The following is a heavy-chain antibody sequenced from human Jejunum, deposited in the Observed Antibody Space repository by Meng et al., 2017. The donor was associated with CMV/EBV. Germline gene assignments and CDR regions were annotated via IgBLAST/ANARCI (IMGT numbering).Heavy chain of an antibody. CDR1: GFIFSRYW. D-gene: IGHD4-11*01. V-gene: IGHV3-7*01. CDR3: ARATTGYYYYGLNV. Sequence: GFIFSRYWMSWVRQAPGKGLEWLANIKEDGSEKYYVDSVKGRFTISRDNAKNSLYLQMNSLRAEDTAVYYCARATTGYYYYGLNVWGQGTTVTVSS. CDR2: IKEDGSEK. J-gene: IGHJ6*02.